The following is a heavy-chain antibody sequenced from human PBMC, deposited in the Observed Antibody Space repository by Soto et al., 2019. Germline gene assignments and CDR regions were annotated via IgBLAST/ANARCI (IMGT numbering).Heavy chain of an antibody. CDR1: GDVFRSYG. CDR2: IIPISGTT. V-gene: IGHV1-69*13. CDR3: ARVRCFNGLCHTADYGMDV. Sequence: SVKVSCKASGDVFRSYGINWVLQAPGQGLEWMGGIIPISGTTNYAQKFQGRVAITADESTDTVYMELSRLRSEDTAVYFCARVRCFNGLCHTADYGMDVWGQGTTVTVSS. D-gene: IGHD2-8*01. J-gene: IGHJ6*02.